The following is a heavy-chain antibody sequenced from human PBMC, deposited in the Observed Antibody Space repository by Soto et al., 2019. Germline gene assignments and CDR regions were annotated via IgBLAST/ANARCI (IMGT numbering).Heavy chain of an antibody. Sequence: QVQLVQSGAEVKKPGASVKISCKASGYTFTRYTMNWVRKAPGQRLEWMGWINPDNGYTKSSQKFQDRVIITRDTSASTAYMDLSSLRSEDTAVYYCARGIATGQLDPWGQGTLVTVS. CDR2: INPDNGYT. J-gene: IGHJ5*02. CDR1: GYTFTRYT. D-gene: IGHD2-15*01. V-gene: IGHV1-3*01. CDR3: ARGIATGQLDP.